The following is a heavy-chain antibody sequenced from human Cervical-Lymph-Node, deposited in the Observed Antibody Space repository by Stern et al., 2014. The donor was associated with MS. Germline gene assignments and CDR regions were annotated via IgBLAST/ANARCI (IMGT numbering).Heavy chain of an antibody. V-gene: IGHV5-51*01. Sequence: VQLVESGAEVKKPGESLKISCKGSGYTFSNSWIGWVRQMPGRGLEWMGIFYPGDSDTRYSPSFQGQITISADKSISTAYLQWNSLKASDTAIFYCARGSAGAGAFFDYWGQGTLVTVSS. CDR2: FYPGDSDT. CDR3: ARGSAGAGAFFDY. CDR1: GYTFSNSW. J-gene: IGHJ4*02. D-gene: IGHD2-8*02.